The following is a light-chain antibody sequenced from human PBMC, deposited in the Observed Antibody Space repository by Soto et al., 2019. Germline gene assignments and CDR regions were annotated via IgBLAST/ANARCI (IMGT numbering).Light chain of an antibody. J-gene: IGLJ2*01. Sequence: QSALTQPASVSGSPGQSITISCTGTSSDIGNYNLVSWYQQYPGKVPKLVIYENSKRPSGVSNRFSGSKSGNTASLTISGLQAEDEADYYCCSYAGMTTFVLFGGGTKVTVL. CDR2: ENS. CDR1: SSDIGNYNL. CDR3: CSYAGMTTFVL. V-gene: IGLV2-23*02.